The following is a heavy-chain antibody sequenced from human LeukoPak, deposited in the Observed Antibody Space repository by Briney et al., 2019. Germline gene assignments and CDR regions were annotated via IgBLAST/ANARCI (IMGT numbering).Heavy chain of an antibody. D-gene: IGHD2-21*01. CDR2: ISGNSNSI. CDR3: ARRGFCGGNCYLSPFDY. CDR1: GFSFEDYS. Sequence: PGGSLRPSCTASGFSFEDYSIHWVRQAPGQGLEWVSGISGNSNSIQYAESVKGRFTISRDNAKNSLYLQMNSLRAEDTAFYYCARRGFCGGNCYLSPFDYWGQGALVTVSS. J-gene: IGHJ4*02. V-gene: IGHV3-9*01.